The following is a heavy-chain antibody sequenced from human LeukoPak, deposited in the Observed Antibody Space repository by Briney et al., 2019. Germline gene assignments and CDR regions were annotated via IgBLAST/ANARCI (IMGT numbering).Heavy chain of an antibody. CDR2: IYSGGST. D-gene: IGHD3-16*01. Sequence: GGSLRLSCAASGFTFSSFWMSWVRQAPGKGLEWVSFIYSGGSTYYADSVKGRFTISRDNAKNSLYLQMNSLRAEDTAVYYCARGDISVDYWGQGTLVTVSS. CDR3: ARGDISVDY. CDR1: GFTFSSFW. J-gene: IGHJ4*02. V-gene: IGHV3-66*01.